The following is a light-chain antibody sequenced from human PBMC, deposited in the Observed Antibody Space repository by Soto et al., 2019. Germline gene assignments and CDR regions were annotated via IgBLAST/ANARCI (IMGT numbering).Light chain of an antibody. CDR2: GAA. CDR1: QSVSSRY. CDR3: QHYSSYGT. V-gene: IGKV3-20*01. Sequence: EIVLTQSPGTLSLSPGERATLCCRASQSVSSRYLAWYQLKLGQAPRLLIYGAAGRATGIPDRFSGSGSGTEFTLTISRLQPDDFATYYCQHYSSYGTFGQGTKVDIK. J-gene: IGKJ1*01.